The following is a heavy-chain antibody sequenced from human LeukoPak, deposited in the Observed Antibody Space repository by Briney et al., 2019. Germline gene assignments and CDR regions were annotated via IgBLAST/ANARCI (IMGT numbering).Heavy chain of an antibody. CDR2: ISSSSSYI. V-gene: IGHV3-21*01. CDR1: GFTFSSYS. Sequence: TGGSLRLSCAASGFTFSSYSMNWVRQAPGKGLEWVSSISSSSSYIYYADSVKGRFTISRDNAKNSLYLQMNSLRAEDTAVYYCARGTRSSWTDWPLIGAADYWGQGTLVTVSS. CDR3: ARGTRSSWTDWPLIGAADY. D-gene: IGHD2-15*01. J-gene: IGHJ4*02.